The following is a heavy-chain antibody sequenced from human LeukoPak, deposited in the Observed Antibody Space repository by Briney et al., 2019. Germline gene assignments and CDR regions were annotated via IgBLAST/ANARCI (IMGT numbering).Heavy chain of an antibody. J-gene: IGHJ4*02. D-gene: IGHD3-22*01. Sequence: GGSLRLSCAASGFTFSSYEMNWVRQAPGKGLEWVSYISSSGSTIYYADSVKGRFTISRDDSKNTAYLQMNSLKTEDTAVYYCTRHGGYDSSGYYYWGQGTLVTVSS. CDR3: TRHGGYDSSGYYY. CDR1: GFTFSSYE. CDR2: ISSSGSTI. V-gene: IGHV3-48*03.